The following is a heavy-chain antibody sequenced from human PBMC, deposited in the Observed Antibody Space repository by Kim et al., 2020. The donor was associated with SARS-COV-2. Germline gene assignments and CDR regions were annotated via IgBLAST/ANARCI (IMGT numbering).Heavy chain of an antibody. J-gene: IGHJ4*02. V-gene: IGHV4-34*01. D-gene: IGHD4-17*01. CDR2: INHSGST. Sequence: SETLSLTCAVYGGSFSGYYWSWIRQPPGKGLEWIGEINHSGSTNYNPSLKSRVTISVDTSKNQFSLKLSSVTAADTAVYYCARDNYGDQSFDYWGQGTLVTVSS. CDR1: GGSFSGYY. CDR3: ARDNYGDQSFDY.